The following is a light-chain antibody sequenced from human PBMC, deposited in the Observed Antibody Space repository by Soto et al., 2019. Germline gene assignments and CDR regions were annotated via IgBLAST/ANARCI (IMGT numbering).Light chain of an antibody. CDR3: CSYTTSNTRQIV. CDR2: DVS. J-gene: IGLJ1*01. Sequence: QSALTQPASVSGSPGQSITISCTGTSSDVGGYNYVSWYQQQPGKAPKFMIYDVSNRPSGVSIRFSGSKSGNTASLTISGLQAEDEADYYCCSYTTSNTRQIVFGTGTKLTVL. CDR1: SSDVGGYNY. V-gene: IGLV2-14*01.